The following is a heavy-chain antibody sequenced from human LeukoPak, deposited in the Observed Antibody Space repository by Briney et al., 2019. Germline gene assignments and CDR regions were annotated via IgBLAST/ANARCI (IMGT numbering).Heavy chain of an antibody. J-gene: IGHJ4*02. D-gene: IGHD2-8*01. CDR3: ARVDVLSGG. V-gene: IGHV3-74*03. Sequence: GGSLRLSCAASGFTFSSYWMHWVRQAPGKGLVWASRINGDGTSTTYADSVKGRFTISRDSAKNTLYLQMNSLRAEDTAVYYCARVDVLSGGWGQGTLVTVSS. CDR1: GFTFSSYW. CDR2: INGDGTST.